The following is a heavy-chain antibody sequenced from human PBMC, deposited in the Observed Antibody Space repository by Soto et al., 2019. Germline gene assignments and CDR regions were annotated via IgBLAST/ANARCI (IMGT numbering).Heavy chain of an antibody. CDR3: AKDRYSYGTFDY. CDR2: ISYDGSNK. V-gene: IGHV3-30*18. Sequence: GGSLRLSCAASGFTFSSYGMHWVRQAPGKGLEWVAVISYDGSNKYYADSVKGRFTISRDNSKNTLYLQMNSLRAEDTAVYYCAKDRYSYGTFDYWGQGTLVTVSS. CDR1: GFTFSSYG. D-gene: IGHD5-18*01. J-gene: IGHJ4*02.